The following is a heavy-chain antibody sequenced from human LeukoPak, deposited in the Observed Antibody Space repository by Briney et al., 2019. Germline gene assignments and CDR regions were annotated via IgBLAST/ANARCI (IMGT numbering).Heavy chain of an antibody. V-gene: IGHV3-53*01. J-gene: IGHJ4*02. CDR2: IYSGGST. D-gene: IGHD1-1*01. Sequence: GGSLRLSCAASGFTVSSNYMSWVRQAPGKGLEWVSVIYSGGSTYYADSVKGRFTISRDISKNTLYLEMNSLRAEDTAVYYCAKGSTFASNYYFDYWGQGTLVTVSS. CDR1: GFTVSSNY. CDR3: AKGSTFASNYYFDY.